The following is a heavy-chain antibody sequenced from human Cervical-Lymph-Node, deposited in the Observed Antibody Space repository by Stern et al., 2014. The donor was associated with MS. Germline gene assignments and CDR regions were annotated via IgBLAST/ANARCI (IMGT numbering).Heavy chain of an antibody. V-gene: IGHV5-51*01. CDR3: ARLHDYACDY. D-gene: IGHD3-16*01. CDR2: IYPGDSET. CDR1: GYNYDPYW. J-gene: IGHJ4*02. Sequence: EVQLVESGAEVKKPGESLKISCKASGYNYDPYWIGWVRQMPGKGLEWVGIIYPGDSETRYSPSFQGQVTISVDKSITTAYLQWSSLKASDSAIYYCARLHDYACDYWGQGTLVTVSS.